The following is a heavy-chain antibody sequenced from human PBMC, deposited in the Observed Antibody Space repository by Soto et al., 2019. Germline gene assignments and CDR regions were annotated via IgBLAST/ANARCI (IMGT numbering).Heavy chain of an antibody. CDR2: ISGSGGST. J-gene: IGHJ4*02. Sequence: EVQLLESGGGLVQPGGSLRLSCAASGFTFSSYAMSWVRQAPGKGLEWVSAISGSGGSTYYADSVKGRFTISRDNSKNTRYLQMNSLRAEDTAVYYCAKDLDNWNYGRTFDYWGQGTLVTVSS. V-gene: IGHV3-23*01. D-gene: IGHD1-7*01. CDR1: GFTFSSYA. CDR3: AKDLDNWNYGRTFDY.